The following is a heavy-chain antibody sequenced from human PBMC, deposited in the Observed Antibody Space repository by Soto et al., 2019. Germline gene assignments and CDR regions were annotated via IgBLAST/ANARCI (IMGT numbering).Heavy chain of an antibody. CDR2: ISYDGSNK. CDR3: AKDPYYYDSSGYPGAFDI. D-gene: IGHD3-22*01. Sequence: VQLVESGGGVVQPGRSLRLSCAASGFTFSSYGMHWVRQAPGKGLEWVAVISYDGSNKYYADSVKGRFTISRDNSKNTLYLQMNSLRAEDTAVYYCAKDPYYYDSSGYPGAFDIWGQGTMVTVSS. V-gene: IGHV3-30*18. J-gene: IGHJ3*02. CDR1: GFTFSSYG.